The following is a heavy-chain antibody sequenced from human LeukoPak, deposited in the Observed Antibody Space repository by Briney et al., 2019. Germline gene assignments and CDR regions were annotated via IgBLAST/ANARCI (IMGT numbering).Heavy chain of an antibody. V-gene: IGHV4-59*01. CDR1: GGSISGYY. J-gene: IGHJ6*02. D-gene: IGHD2-2*01. CDR2: IHYSGST. CDR3: ARAEGTTSYYYGMDV. Sequence: PSETLSLTCTVSGGSISGYYWTWIRQSPGKGLEWIGYIHYSGSTNYNPSLKSRVIISLDTSKRKFSLKLSSVTAEDTAVYYCARAEGTTSYYYGMDVWGQGTTVTVSS.